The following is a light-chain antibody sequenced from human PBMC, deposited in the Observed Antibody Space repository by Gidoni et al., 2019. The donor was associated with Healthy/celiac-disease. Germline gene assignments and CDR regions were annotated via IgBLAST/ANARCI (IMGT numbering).Light chain of an antibody. Sequence: SSELTQDPAVSVALGQTVRITCQVDSLRRYYASWYQQKPGQATVLVIYGKNNRHSGIPDRFSGASSGNTASLTITGAQAEDEADYYGNSRDSSGNHVVFGGGTNLTVL. V-gene: IGLV3-19*01. CDR1: SLRRYY. J-gene: IGLJ2*01. CDR3: NSRDSSGNHVV. CDR2: GKN.